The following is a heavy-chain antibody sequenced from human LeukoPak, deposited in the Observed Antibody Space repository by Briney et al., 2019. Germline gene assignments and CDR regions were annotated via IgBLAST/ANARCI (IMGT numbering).Heavy chain of an antibody. CDR3: ARASINGDELGAFDI. D-gene: IGHD4-17*01. Sequence: GRSLRLSCVASGFIFSSYGMHWVRQAPGKGLERVAVIWYDGSNKYYADSVKGRSTISRDNTKNTLYLQMNSLRVEDTAVYYCARASINGDELGAFDIWGQGTMVTVSS. V-gene: IGHV3-33*01. CDR2: IWYDGSNK. J-gene: IGHJ3*02. CDR1: GFIFSSYG.